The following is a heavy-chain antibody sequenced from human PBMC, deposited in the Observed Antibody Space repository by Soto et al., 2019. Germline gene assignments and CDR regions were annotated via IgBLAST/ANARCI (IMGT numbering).Heavy chain of an antibody. CDR2: MSPNSENK. J-gene: IGHJ3*02. Sequence: ASVKVSCKTSGYTFTNFDANWVRQAAGQGLEWMGWMSPNSENKGYAQKFQGRVSMTRDTSITTAYMELSSLRSEDTAVYYCARRLEWLLPVEAVFNIWGQGTMVTVSS. CDR1: GYTFTNFD. V-gene: IGHV1-8*01. D-gene: IGHD3-3*01. CDR3: ARRLEWLLPVEAVFNI.